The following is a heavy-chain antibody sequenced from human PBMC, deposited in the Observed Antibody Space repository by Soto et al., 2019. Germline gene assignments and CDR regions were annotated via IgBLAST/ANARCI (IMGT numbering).Heavy chain of an antibody. CDR3: ARVGRYCSSTSCYFFDY. V-gene: IGHV4-59*01. D-gene: IGHD2-2*01. CDR1: GGSISSYY. Sequence: LSLTCTVSGGSISSYYWSWIRQPPGKGLEWIGYIYYSGSTNYNPSLKSRVTISVDTSKNQFSLKLSSVTAADTAVYYCARVGRYCSSTSCYFFDYWGQGTLVTVSS. J-gene: IGHJ4*02. CDR2: IYYSGST.